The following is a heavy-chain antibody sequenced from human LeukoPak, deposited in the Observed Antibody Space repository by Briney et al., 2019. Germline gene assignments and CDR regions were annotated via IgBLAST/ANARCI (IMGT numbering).Heavy chain of an antibody. CDR3: ARDRGIAAAGISYYYYGMDV. D-gene: IGHD6-13*01. V-gene: IGHV3-66*01. Sequence: GGSLRLSCAASGFTVSSNYMSWVRQAPGKGLEWVSVIYSGGSTYYADSVKGRFTISRDNSKNTLYLQMNSLRAEDTAVYYCARDRGIAAAGISYYYYGMDVWGQGTTVIVSS. J-gene: IGHJ6*02. CDR1: GFTVSSNY. CDR2: IYSGGST.